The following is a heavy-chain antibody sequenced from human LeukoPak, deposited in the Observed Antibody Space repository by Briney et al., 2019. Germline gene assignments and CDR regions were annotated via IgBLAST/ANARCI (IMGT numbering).Heavy chain of an antibody. CDR3: ARGDPSGYDDY. D-gene: IGHD5-12*01. J-gene: IGHJ4*02. CDR2: IDHSGST. Sequence: SETLSLTCAVYGGSFSGYYWSWIRQPPGKGLEWIGEIDHSGSTNYNPSLKSRVTISVDTSKNQFSLKLSSVTAADTAVYYCARGDPSGYDDYWGQGTLVTVSS. CDR1: GGSFSGYY. V-gene: IGHV4-34*01.